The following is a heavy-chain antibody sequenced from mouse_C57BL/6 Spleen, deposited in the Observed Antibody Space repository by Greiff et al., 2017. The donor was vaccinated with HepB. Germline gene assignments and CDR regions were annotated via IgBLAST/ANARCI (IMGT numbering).Heavy chain of an antibody. J-gene: IGHJ4*01. CDR1: GYAFSSYW. CDR3: ARMITSYYYAMDY. CDR2: IYPGDGDT. Sequence: QVQLQQSGAELVKPGASVKISCKASGYAFSSYWMNWVKQRPGKGLEWIGQIYPGDGDTNYNGKFKGKATLTADKSSSTAYMQLSSLTSEDYAVYFCARMITSYYYAMDYWGQGTSVTVSS. D-gene: IGHD2-4*01. V-gene: IGHV1-80*01.